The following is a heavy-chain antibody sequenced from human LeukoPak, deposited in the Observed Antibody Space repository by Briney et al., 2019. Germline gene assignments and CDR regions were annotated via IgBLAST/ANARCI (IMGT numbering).Heavy chain of an antibody. CDR2: LTGISTYI. V-gene: IGHV3-21*01. CDR3: VRGTGRL. CDR1: GFIFSSYG. J-gene: IGHJ4*02. D-gene: IGHD1-1*01. Sequence: GGSLRLSCAASGFIFSSYGMHWVRQAPGKGLEWVSSLTGISTYIEYADSVRGRFTISRDNSNNTLHLHMSNLRAEDTAVYYCVRGTGRLWGQGSLVTVS.